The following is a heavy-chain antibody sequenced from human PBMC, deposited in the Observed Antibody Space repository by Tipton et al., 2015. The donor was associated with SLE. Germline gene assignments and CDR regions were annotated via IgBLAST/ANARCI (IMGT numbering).Heavy chain of an antibody. D-gene: IGHD6-19*01. CDR1: GGSFSGYY. J-gene: IGHJ4*02. Sequence: TLSLTCAVYGGSFSGYYWSWIRQPPGKGLEWIGEINHSGSTNYNPSLKSRVTISVDTSKNQFSLKLSSVTAADTAVYYCARGGWGGDFRYWGQGTLVTVSS. CDR2: INHSGST. CDR3: ARGGWGGDFRY. V-gene: IGHV4-34*01.